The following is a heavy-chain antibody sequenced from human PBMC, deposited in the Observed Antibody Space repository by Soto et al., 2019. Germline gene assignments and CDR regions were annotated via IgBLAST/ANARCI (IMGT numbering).Heavy chain of an antibody. CDR1: GGSFSGYY. CDR2: INHSGST. V-gene: IGHV4-34*01. CDR3: ARGEIWIGRTQYGSGSHKLFDY. J-gene: IGHJ4*02. D-gene: IGHD3-10*01. Sequence: PSETLSLTCAVYGGSFSGYYWSWIRQPPGKGLEWIGEINHSGSTNYNPSLKSRVTISVDTSKNQFSLKLSSVTAADTAVYYCARGEIWIGRTQYGSGSHKLFDYWAQGTLVTVSS.